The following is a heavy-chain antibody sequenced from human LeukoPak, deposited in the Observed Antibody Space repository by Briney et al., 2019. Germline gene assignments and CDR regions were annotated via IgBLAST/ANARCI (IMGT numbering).Heavy chain of an antibody. CDR2: IKQDGTER. CDR1: GFTFSSYW. CDR3: GREHVAVDY. V-gene: IGHV3-7*01. J-gene: IGHJ4*02. D-gene: IGHD3-16*01. Sequence: GSLRLSCEASGFTFSSYWMSWGRQAPGKGLEWVANIKQDGTERYYMDSVKGRFTISRDNAKRSLYLQMNSLRAEDTAVYYCGREHVAVDYWGQGTLVTVSS.